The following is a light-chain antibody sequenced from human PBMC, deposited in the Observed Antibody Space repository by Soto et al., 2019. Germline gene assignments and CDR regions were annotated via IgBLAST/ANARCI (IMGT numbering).Light chain of an antibody. J-gene: IGKJ2*01. CDR3: QQYESTPPA. V-gene: IGKV4-1*01. CDR2: WAS. Sequence: DIVRTQSPDSLALSLGERPTINCKSSQSVLYSSNNKHYLAWYQQRPGQHPKLLIYWASTRESGVPDRFSGSGSGTDVTLPITSLQAEDVAVYYCQQYESTPPAFGQRTKLEIK. CDR1: QSVLYSSNNKHY.